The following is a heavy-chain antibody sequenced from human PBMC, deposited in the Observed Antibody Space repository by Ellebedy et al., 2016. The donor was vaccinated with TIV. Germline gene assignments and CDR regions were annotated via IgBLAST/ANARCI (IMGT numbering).Heavy chain of an antibody. J-gene: IGHJ4*02. CDR2: ISYDGSNK. V-gene: IGHV3-30-3*01. CDR1: GFTFSSYA. Sequence: GESLKISXAASGFTFSSYAMHWVRQAPGKGLEWVAVISYDGSNKYYADSVKGRFTISRDNSKNTLYLQMNSLRAEDTAVYYCARLVHWGQGTLVTVSS. CDR3: ARLVH. D-gene: IGHD6-13*01.